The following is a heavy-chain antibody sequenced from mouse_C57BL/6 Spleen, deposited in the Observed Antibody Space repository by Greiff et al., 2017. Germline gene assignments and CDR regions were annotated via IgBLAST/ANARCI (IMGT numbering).Heavy chain of an antibody. D-gene: IGHD1-1*01. V-gene: IGHV1-80*01. CDR3: ARWTVVATGGDY. Sequence: QVQLQQSGAELVKPGASVKISCKASGYAFRSYWMNWVKQRPGKGLEWIGQIYPGDGDTNYNGKFKGKATLTEDKSSSTAYMQLSSLTSEDSAVYFCARWTVVATGGDYWGQGTTLTVSS. J-gene: IGHJ2*01. CDR2: IYPGDGDT. CDR1: GYAFRSYW.